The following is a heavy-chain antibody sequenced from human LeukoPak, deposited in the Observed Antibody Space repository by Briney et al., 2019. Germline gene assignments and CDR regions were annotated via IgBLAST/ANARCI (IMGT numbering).Heavy chain of an antibody. Sequence: GGSLRLSCAASDFTFSDSAIHWVRQAPGKGLEWVGRIRSKANGYATSYGASAKGRLTISRDDSKNTADLQMSDLRTEDTAVYYCTRLRSDTTGGYYYFMDVWGKGTTVIVSS. CDR1: DFTFSDSA. D-gene: IGHD1-1*01. J-gene: IGHJ6*03. CDR3: TRLRSDTTGGYYYFMDV. CDR2: IRSKANGYAT. V-gene: IGHV3-73*01.